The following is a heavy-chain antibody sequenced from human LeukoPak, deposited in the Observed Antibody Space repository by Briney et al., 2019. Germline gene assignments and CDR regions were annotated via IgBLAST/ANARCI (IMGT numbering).Heavy chain of an antibody. J-gene: IGHJ4*02. V-gene: IGHV4-39*07. CDR3: ARVRYSSGWGPDFDY. CDR1: GGSISSSSYY. Sequence: SETLSLTCTVSGGSISSSSYYWGWIRQPPGKGLEWIGSIYYSGSTYYNPSLKSRVTISVDTSKNQFSLKLSSVTAADTAVYYCARVRYSSGWGPDFDYWGQGTLVTVSS. D-gene: IGHD6-19*01. CDR2: IYYSGST.